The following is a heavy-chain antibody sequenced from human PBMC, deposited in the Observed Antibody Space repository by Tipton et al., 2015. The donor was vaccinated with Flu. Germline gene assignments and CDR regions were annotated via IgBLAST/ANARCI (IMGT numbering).Heavy chain of an antibody. D-gene: IGHD3-10*01. CDR2: IHSGGST. V-gene: IGHV4-61*02. Sequence: LRLSCTVSGASISSGNFYWTWIRQSAGKGLEWIGRIHSGGSTNYNLSLKGRVTISVDTSKNQFSLRMDFVTAADTAFYYCARGSYDGSGSPLRGNWFDPWGQGTLVTVSS. J-gene: IGHJ5*02. CDR3: ARGSYDGSGSPLRGNWFDP. CDR1: GASISSGNFY.